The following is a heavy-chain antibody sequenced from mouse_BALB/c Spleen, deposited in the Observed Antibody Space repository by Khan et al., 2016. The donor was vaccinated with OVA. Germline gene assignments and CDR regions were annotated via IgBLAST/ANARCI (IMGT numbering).Heavy chain of an antibody. CDR2: ISGDSSTI. D-gene: IGHD1-1*01. J-gene: IGHJ2*01. V-gene: IGHV5-17*02. CDR3: ATSYYYGYYFDY. Sequence: GENGGGLVQPGGSRKLSCAASGFTFSSYGMHWVRQAPEKGLEWVAYISGDSSTIYYADTVKGRFTISRDNPKNTLFLQMTSLMSEDTAMYYCATSYYYGYYFDYWGPGPTLTVSS. CDR1: GFTFSSYG.